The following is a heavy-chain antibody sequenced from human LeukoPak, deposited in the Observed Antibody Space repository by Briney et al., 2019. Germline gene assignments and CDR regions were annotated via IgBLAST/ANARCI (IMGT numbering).Heavy chain of an antibody. D-gene: IGHD6-13*01. CDR2: ISGSGDNT. V-gene: IGHV3-23*01. J-gene: IGHJ6*02. CDR3: ARGIAAAGYYYYGMDV. CDR1: GFTFSSYA. Sequence: PGGSLRLSCAASGFTFSSYAMSWVRQAPGKGLEWVSVISGSGDNTYYADSLKGRFTISRDNSKNTLYLQMNSLRAEDTAVFYCARGIAAAGYYYYGMDVWGQGTTVTVSS.